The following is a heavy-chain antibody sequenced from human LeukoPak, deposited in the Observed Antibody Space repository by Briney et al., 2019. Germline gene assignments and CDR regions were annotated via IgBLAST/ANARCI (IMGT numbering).Heavy chain of an antibody. CDR2: MNPNSGNT. V-gene: IGHV1-8*01. D-gene: IGHD1-26*01. Sequence: GASVKVSCKASGYTFTSHDINWVRQATGQGLEWMGWMNPNSGNTGYAQKFQGRVTMTRNTSISTAYMELSSLRSEDTAVYYCARGYSGSYWVNYYYYYHMDVWGKGTTVTVSS. J-gene: IGHJ6*03. CDR1: GYTFTSHD. CDR3: ARGYSGSYWVNYYYYYHMDV.